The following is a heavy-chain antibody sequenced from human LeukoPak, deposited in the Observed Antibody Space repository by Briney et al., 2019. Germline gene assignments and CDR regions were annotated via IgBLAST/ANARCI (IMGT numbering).Heavy chain of an antibody. J-gene: IGHJ4*02. CDR1: GYTFTAYY. Sequence: GASVKVSCTSSGYTFTAYYMHWVRQAPGKGLEWMGSINPTTGKTTYAQTFQGRVTLTRDTSINTGYMEMTRLRSDDKAVFYCARSVTAGYGRDVNPDYWGQGTLVTVSS. CDR2: INPTTGKT. CDR3: ARSVTAGYGRDVNPDY. D-gene: IGHD5-18*01. V-gene: IGHV1-2*02.